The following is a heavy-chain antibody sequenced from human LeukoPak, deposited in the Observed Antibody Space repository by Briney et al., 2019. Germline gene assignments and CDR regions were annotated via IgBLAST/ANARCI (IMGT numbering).Heavy chain of an antibody. CDR1: GFTFSSYG. V-gene: IGHV3-33*08. J-gene: IGHJ3*02. CDR2: IWYDGSNK. D-gene: IGHD1-1*01. CDR3: ARVSWNDAGRAFDI. Sequence: PGGSLRLSCLASGFTFSSYGMHWVRQAPGKGLEWVAVIWYDGSNKYYADSVKGRFTISRDNSKNTLYLQMNSLRAEDTAVYYCARVSWNDAGRAFDIWGQGTTVTVSS.